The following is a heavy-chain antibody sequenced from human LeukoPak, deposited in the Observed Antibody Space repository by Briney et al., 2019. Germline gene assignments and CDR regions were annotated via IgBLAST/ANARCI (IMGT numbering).Heavy chain of an antibody. CDR2: IRYDGSNK. CDR3: AKAFTYYDFWSGYDY. J-gene: IGHJ4*02. Sequence: GGSLRLSCAASGFTFSSYGMHWVRQAPGKGLESVAFIRYDGSNKYYADSVKGRFTISRDNSKNTLYLQMNSLRAEDTAVYYCAKAFTYYDFWSGYDYWGQGTLVTVSS. CDR1: GFTFSSYG. V-gene: IGHV3-30*02. D-gene: IGHD3-3*01.